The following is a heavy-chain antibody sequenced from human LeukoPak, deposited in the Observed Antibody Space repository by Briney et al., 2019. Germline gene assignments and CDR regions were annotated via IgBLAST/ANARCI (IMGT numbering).Heavy chain of an antibody. CDR3: ARGRRDCTNGVCTYYFDY. J-gene: IGHJ4*02. D-gene: IGHD2-8*01. Sequence: ASVKVSCKASGGTFSSYAISWVRQAPGQGLEWMGRIIPILGIANYAQKFQGRVTITADKSTSTAYMEVSSLRSEDTAVYYCARGRRDCTNGVCTYYFDYWGQGTLVTVSS. V-gene: IGHV1-69*04. CDR2: IIPILGIA. CDR1: GGTFSSYA.